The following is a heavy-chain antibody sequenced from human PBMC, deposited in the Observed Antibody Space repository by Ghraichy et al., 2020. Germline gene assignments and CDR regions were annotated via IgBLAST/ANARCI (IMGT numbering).Heavy chain of an antibody. J-gene: IGHJ3*02. CDR3: VCWLANHDAFDI. Sequence: SQTLSLTCTVSGGSISSSSYYWGWIRQPPGKGLEWIGSIYYSGSTYYNPSLKSRVTISVDTSKNQFSLKLSSVTAADTAVYYCVCWLANHDAFDIWGQGTMVTVSS. CDR2: IYYSGST. D-gene: IGHD6-19*01. V-gene: IGHV4-39*01. CDR1: GGSISSSSYY.